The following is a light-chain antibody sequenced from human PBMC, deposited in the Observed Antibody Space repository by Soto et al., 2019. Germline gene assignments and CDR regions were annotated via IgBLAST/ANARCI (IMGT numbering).Light chain of an antibody. CDR3: HQRSNWPLT. V-gene: IGKV3-11*01. Sequence: EIVLTQSPATLSLSPGESVTLSCRASQSVTNYLAWYQHKPGQAPRLLIYDASNRATGIPARFSGRGSGTDFTLTISSLEPEDFAIYDGHQRSNWPLTFGGGTRVQIK. J-gene: IGKJ4*01. CDR1: QSVTNY. CDR2: DAS.